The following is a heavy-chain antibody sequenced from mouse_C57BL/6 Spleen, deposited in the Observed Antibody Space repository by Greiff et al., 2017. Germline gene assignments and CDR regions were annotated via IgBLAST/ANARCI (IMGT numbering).Heavy chain of an antibody. CDR1: GYTFTSYW. Sequence: QVQLQQPGAELVKPGASVKLSCKASGYTFTSYWMHWVKQRPGRGLEWIGRIDPNSGGTKYNEKFKSKATLTVDKPSSTAYMQLSSLTSVDSAVYECESRLIDYYGSSCRYYAIDYWGQGTSVTVAS. CDR3: ESRLIDYYGSSCRYYAIDY. J-gene: IGHJ4*01. V-gene: IGHV1-72*01. D-gene: IGHD1-1*01. CDR2: IDPNSGGT.